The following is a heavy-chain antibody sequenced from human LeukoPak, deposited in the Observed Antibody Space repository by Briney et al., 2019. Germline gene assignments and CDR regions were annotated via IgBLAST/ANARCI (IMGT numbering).Heavy chain of an antibody. D-gene: IGHD3-16*02. Sequence: GESLNISCKGSGYSFTNYWIGWVRQMPGKGLEWMGIIYSGDSDTTYKPSFQGQVTISADKSISTAYLQWSSLKASDTAMYYCARSRAETVPVWGSYRHHDAFDIWGQGTMVTVS. CDR2: IYSGDSDT. V-gene: IGHV5-51*01. CDR1: GYSFTNYW. CDR3: ARSRAETVPVWGSYRHHDAFDI. J-gene: IGHJ3*02.